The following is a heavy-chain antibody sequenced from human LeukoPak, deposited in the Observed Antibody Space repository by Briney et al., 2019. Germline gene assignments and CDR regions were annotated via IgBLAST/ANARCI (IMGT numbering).Heavy chain of an antibody. CDR1: GYTFTSYY. CDR2: INPSGGST. CDR3: ARGGTSSWRIGYYFDY. V-gene: IGHV1-46*01. Sequence: ASVKVSCKASGYTFTSYYMHWVRQAPGQGLEWMGIINPSGGSTSYAQKFQGRVTMTRDTSTSTVYMELSSLRSEDTAVYYCARGGTSSWRIGYYFDYWGQGTLVTVSS. D-gene: IGHD6-13*01. J-gene: IGHJ4*02.